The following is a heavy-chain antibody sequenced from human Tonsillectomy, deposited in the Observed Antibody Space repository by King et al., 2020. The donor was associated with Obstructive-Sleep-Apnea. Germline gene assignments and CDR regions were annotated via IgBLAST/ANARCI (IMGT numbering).Heavy chain of an antibody. CDR3: ATGYCEGGSCSLLGS. V-gene: IGHV3-74*01. J-gene: IGHJ5*02. CDR1: GFTFSSYW. Sequence: VQLVESGRGLVQPGGSLRLSCAASGFTFSSYWMHWVRQAPGKGLVWVSRISSDGGVTDYADSVKGRFTISRDNAKNTLYLQMNSLRAEDSAVYYCATGYCEGGSCSLLGSWGKGTLVTVSS. D-gene: IGHD2-15*01. CDR2: ISSDGGVT.